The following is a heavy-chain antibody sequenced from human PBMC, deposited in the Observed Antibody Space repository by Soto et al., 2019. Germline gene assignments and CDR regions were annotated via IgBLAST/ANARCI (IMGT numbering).Heavy chain of an antibody. Sequence: TSETLSLTCTVSGGSISSYYWSWIRQPPGKGLEWIGYIYYSGSTNYNPSLKSRVTISVDTSKNQFSLKLSSVTAADTAVYYCARAVGVVVPAAIDYWGQGTLVTSPQ. CDR2: IYYSGST. V-gene: IGHV4-59*08. CDR1: GGSISSYY. D-gene: IGHD2-2*01. J-gene: IGHJ4*02. CDR3: ARAVGVVVPAAIDY.